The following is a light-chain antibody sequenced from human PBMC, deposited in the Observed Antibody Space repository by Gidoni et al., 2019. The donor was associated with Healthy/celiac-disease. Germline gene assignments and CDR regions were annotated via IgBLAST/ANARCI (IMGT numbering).Light chain of an antibody. CDR3: QQYGSSSWT. Sequence: DIVLPQSPGTLSLSPGERATLSCRASQSVSSSYLAWYQQKPGQAPRLLIYGASSRATGIPDRFSGSGSGTDFTLTISRLEPEDFAVYYCQQYGSSSWTFXXXTKVEIK. V-gene: IGKV3-20*01. CDR2: GAS. CDR1: QSVSSSY. J-gene: IGKJ1*01.